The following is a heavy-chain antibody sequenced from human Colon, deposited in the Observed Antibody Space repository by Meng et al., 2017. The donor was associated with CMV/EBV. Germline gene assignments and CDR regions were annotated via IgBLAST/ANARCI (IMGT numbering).Heavy chain of an antibody. CDR3: ARSPRPAALNWFDP. V-gene: IGHV1-69*13. J-gene: IGHJ5*02. Sequence: SVKVSCKTSGGPFKSNAISWVRQAPGQGLEWMGGLIPIFGTPKYAQNFQGRVTITADESTSTTYMELSSLTSDDTAVSYCARSPRPAALNWFDPWGQGTLVTVSS. CDR2: LIPIFGTP. D-gene: IGHD2-2*01. CDR1: GGPFKSNA.